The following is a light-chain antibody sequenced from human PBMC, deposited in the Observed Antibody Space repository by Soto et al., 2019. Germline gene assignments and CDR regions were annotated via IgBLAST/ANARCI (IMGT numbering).Light chain of an antibody. Sequence: EIVMTQSPVTLSVSPGERATLSCRASQSISSNLAWYQQKPGQAPRLLIYDASTRATAIPARFSGSGSGTEFTFTISSLQSEDFAVYYCQQYNNRPPGYTFGQGTKLEIK. V-gene: IGKV3-15*01. J-gene: IGKJ2*01. CDR3: QQYNNRPPGYT. CDR1: QSISSN. CDR2: DAS.